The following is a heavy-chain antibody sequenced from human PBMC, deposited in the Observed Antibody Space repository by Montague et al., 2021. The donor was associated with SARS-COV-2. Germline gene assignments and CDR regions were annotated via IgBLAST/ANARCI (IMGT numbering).Heavy chain of an antibody. CDR1: GDSDSRDNAA. D-gene: IGHD1-26*01. Sequence: CAISGDSDSRDNAAWRWDRQSPSRRLGWLGGSYYRSKWYNDYAVSVKSRITINPDTSKNQISLQLNSVTPEDTAVYYCARTSASSDYWGQGTLVTGSS. CDR2: SYYRSKWYN. V-gene: IGHV6-1*01. J-gene: IGHJ4*02. CDR3: ARTSASSDY.